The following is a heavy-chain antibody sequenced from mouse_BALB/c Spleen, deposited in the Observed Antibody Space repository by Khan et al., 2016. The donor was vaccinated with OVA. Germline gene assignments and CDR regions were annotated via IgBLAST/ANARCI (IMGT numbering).Heavy chain of an antibody. CDR1: GYTFTNYW. J-gene: IGHJ1*01. V-gene: IGHV1-63*01. D-gene: IGHD3-1*01. CDR3: ARWATWYFDV. Sequence: VQLQESGPELVRPGTSVKISCKASGYTFTNYWLGWVKQRPGHGLDWIGDFYPGGGYTNYNEKFQGKATLTADTSSSSAYMQFISLTSEDSAVYFCARWATWYFDVWGAGTTVTGSS. CDR2: FYPGGGYT.